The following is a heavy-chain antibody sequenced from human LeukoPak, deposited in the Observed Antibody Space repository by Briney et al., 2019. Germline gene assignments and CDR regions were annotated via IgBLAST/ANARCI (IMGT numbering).Heavy chain of an antibody. CDR2: ISYDGSKK. CDR1: GFTFSSYS. D-gene: IGHD6-19*01. J-gene: IGHJ5*02. Sequence: GGSLRLSCAASGFTFSSYSMNWVRQAPGKGLEWVAVISYDGSKKYYVDSVKGRFTISRDNSKNTLYLQMNSLRAEDTAVYYCARDPSSGWYLKGWFDPWGQGTLVTVSS. V-gene: IGHV3-30*03. CDR3: ARDPSSGWYLKGWFDP.